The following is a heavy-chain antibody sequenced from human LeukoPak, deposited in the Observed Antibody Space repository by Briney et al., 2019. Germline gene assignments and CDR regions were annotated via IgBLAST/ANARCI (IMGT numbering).Heavy chain of an antibody. J-gene: IGHJ4*02. V-gene: IGHV4-59*01. CDR2: NYYTGII. D-gene: IGHD1-1*01. CDR3: AGGDTTLPTGSYLDY. CDR1: GVPISRYY. Sequence: SETLSLTCIVSGVPISRYYWSWIRQPPGKGLEWIGHNYYTGIIDYNSSLKSRVTISVDASRNQFSLRLSSVTASDTAVYYCAGGDTTLPTGSYLDYWGQGTLVTVSS.